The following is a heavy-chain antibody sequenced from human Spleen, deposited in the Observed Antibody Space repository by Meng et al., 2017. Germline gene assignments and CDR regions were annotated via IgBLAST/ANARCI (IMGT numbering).Heavy chain of an antibody. CDR2: IHPSGHP. J-gene: IGHJ4*02. Sequence: QVQLVQSGAAVKKPGASVKVSCKASGYTYPDYQTDWVRQAPGQGLEWMGWIHPSGHPTYAQKFQGRVTMTIDTSTTTASMELRSLRSDDSALYYCVKHSSDWSLDSWGQGTLVTVSS. CDR3: VKHSSDWSLDS. D-gene: IGHD6-19*01. CDR1: GYTYPDYQ. V-gene: IGHV1-18*01.